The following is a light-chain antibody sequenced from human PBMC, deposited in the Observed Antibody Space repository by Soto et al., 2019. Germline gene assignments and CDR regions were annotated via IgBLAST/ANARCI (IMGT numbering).Light chain of an antibody. CDR2: GAS. CDR3: PQYGNSPIT. CDR1: QSDTSSY. J-gene: IGKJ5*01. V-gene: IGKV3-20*01. Sequence: EIVLTQSPGTLSLSPGDRATLSCRASQSDTSSYLAWYQQKPGQAPRLLVYGASSRATGIPDRFSGSGSGTDFTLTISRLEPEDFAVYYCPQYGNSPITFGQGTRLEIK.